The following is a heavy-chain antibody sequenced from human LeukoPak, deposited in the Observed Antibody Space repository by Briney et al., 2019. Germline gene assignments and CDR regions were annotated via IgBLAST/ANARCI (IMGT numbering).Heavy chain of an antibody. CDR1: GYSISSGYY. CDR2: IYHTKTT. CDR3: ARVSGDDSGHFHL. D-gene: IGHD2-21*02. V-gene: IGHV4-38-2*01. Sequence: SETLSLTCAVSGYSISSGYYWCWIRHPPGKGLESSCSIYHTKTTSYNPSLTSRVPISVDTSKNQFCLRLSSVTAAHTAVYYCARVSGDDSGHFHLWGQGTLVT. J-gene: IGHJ1*01.